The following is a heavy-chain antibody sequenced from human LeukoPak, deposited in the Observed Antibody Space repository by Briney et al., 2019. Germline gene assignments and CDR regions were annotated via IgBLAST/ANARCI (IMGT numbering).Heavy chain of an antibody. CDR2: IHHSGNS. CDR3: TRCYWGMQS. D-gene: IGHD7-27*01. CDR1: GASVTDYY. Sequence: PSETLSLTCTVSGASVTDYYWSWIRQSPGKGLEWISYIHHSGNSDYNPSLRSRVTTSLDTSKNQFSLNLISVTAADTAVYYCTRCYWGMQSWSQGTLVTVSS. J-gene: IGHJ5*02. V-gene: IGHV4-59*02.